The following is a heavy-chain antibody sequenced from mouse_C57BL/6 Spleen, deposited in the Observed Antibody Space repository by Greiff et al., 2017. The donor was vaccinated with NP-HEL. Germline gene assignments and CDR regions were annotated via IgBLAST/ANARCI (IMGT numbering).Heavy chain of an antibody. Sequence: VQLQQPGAELVRPGTSVKLSCKASGYTFPSYWMHRVKQRPGQGLEWIGVIDPSDSYTNYNQKFKGKATLTVDTASSTAYMQLSSLTSEDSAVYYCERWGNYYGSSYGYFDVWGTGTTVTVSS. V-gene: IGHV1-59*01. CDR1: GYTFPSYW. D-gene: IGHD1-1*01. CDR2: IDPSDSYT. J-gene: IGHJ1*03. CDR3: ERWGNYYGSSYGYFDV.